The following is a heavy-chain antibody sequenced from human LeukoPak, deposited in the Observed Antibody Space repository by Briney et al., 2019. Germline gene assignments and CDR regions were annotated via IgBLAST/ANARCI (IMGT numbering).Heavy chain of an antibody. V-gene: IGHV3-23*01. CDR3: AKGSFWSGQKRYFQH. CDR2: ISGSGGST. Sequence: GESLRLSCAASGFTFSSYAMSWVRQAPGKGLEWVSAISGSGGSTYYADSVKGRFTISRDNSKNTLYLQMNSLRAEDTAVYYCAKGSFWSGQKRYFQHWGQGTLVTVSS. CDR1: GFTFSSYA. J-gene: IGHJ1*01. D-gene: IGHD3-3*01.